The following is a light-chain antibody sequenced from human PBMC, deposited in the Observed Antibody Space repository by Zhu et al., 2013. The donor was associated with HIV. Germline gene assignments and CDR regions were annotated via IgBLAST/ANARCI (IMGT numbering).Light chain of an antibody. V-gene: IGKV1-39*01. CDR3: QQSDSAPHT. CDR1: QNINTY. CDR2: AAS. J-gene: IGKJ2*01. Sequence: DIQMTQSPPSLSASVGDRVTVTCRASQNINTYLNWYQQKPGKAPKLLIYAASSLQRGVPSRFRGSGSGTDFTLTINSLQPEDFATYYCQQSDSAPHTFGQGTKLEIK.